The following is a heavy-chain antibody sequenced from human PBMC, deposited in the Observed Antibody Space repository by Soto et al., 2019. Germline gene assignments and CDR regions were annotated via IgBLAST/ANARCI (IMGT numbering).Heavy chain of an antibody. J-gene: IGHJ4*02. V-gene: IGHV3-21*01. CDR1: GFTFSSYS. CDR3: ARGTGDYDFWSGYHATDYFDY. CDR2: ITSSSSYI. Sequence: LGGSLRLSCAASGFTFSSYSMNWVRQAPGKGLEWVSSITSSSSYIYYADLLKGRFTISRDNAKKSLYLQMNSLRAEDTAVYFCARGTGDYDFWSGYHATDYFDYWGQGTLVTVSS. D-gene: IGHD3-3*01.